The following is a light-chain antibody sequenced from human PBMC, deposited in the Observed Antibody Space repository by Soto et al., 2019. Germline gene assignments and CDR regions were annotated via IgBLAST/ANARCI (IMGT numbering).Light chain of an antibody. J-gene: IGKJ1*01. CDR1: QSVSSGY. V-gene: IGKV3-20*01. CDR3: QQEGT. CDR2: GAS. Sequence: EIVLTQSPGTLSLSPGERATISCRASQSVSSGYLAWYQQKPGQAPRLLIYGASTSATGIPDRFSGSGSGTDFTLTISRLEPEDFAVYYCQQEGTFGQGTKVDIK.